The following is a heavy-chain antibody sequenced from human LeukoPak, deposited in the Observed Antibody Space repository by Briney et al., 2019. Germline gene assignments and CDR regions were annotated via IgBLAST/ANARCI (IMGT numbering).Heavy chain of an antibody. CDR1: GYTFSTYW. CDR3: ARRLTKGMDV. V-gene: IGHV5-51*01. D-gene: IGHD1-1*01. Sequence: PGESLKISCQGTGYTFSTYWIAWVRQMPGKGLEWMGMIYPGDSDTRYSPSFQGQVTISADRSSSTAYLQWSSLEASDTAMYYCARRLTKGMDVWGQGTTVTVSS. CDR2: IYPGDSDT. J-gene: IGHJ6*02.